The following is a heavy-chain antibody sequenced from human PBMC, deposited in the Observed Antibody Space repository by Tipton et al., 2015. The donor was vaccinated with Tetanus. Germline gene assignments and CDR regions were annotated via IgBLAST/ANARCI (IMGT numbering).Heavy chain of an antibody. J-gene: IGHJ4*02. CDR3: ARANYDFPKKGPFDS. V-gene: IGHV4-59*01. D-gene: IGHD3-3*01. CDR1: GDYLSDYY. CDR2: ISYSGST. Sequence: TLSLTCGVFGDYLSDYYWTWVRQPPGKGLEWLAYISYSGSTNSNYSLKSRITISQDTSKNQFSLKLTSVTAADTAVYYCARANYDFPKKGPFDSWGQGTRVTVSS.